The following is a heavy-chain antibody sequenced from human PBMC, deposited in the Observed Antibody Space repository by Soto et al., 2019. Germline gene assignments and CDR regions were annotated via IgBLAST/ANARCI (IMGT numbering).Heavy chain of an antibody. Sequence: QVQLVQSGAEVKKPGSSVKVSCKASGGTFSSYAISWVRQAPGQGLESMGGIIPIFGTANYAQKFQGRVMITADESTRKAYVELSSLRAEDTAVYYCARDRRLYPFDPWGQGTLVTVSS. D-gene: IGHD2-8*01. J-gene: IGHJ5*02. CDR1: GGTFSSYA. CDR3: ARDRRLYPFDP. V-gene: IGHV1-69*12. CDR2: IIPIFGTA.